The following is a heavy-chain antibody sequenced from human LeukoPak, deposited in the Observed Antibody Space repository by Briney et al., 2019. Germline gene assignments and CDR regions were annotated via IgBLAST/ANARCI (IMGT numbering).Heavy chain of an antibody. Sequence: PGGSLRLSCAASGFTFSSYAMHWVRQAPGKGLEWVAVISYDGSNKYYADSVKGRFTISRDNSKNTLYLQMNSLRAEDTAVYYCARDFFFGVYSSGWYDYWGQGTLVTVSS. V-gene: IGHV3-30-3*01. J-gene: IGHJ4*02. CDR3: ARDFFFGVYSSGWYDY. CDR1: GFTFSSYA. CDR2: ISYDGSNK. D-gene: IGHD6-19*01.